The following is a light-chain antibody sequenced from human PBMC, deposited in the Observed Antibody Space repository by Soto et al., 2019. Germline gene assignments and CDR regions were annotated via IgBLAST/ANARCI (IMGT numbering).Light chain of an antibody. J-gene: IGKJ2*01. CDR1: QSISSW. CDR2: DAS. CDR3: QKYNSHPDMYT. Sequence: DIQMTQSPSTLSASVGDRVTITCRASQSISSWLAWYQQKPGKAPKLLIYDASSLESGVPSRFSGSGSGTEFTLTISSLQPDDFATYYCQKYNSHPDMYTFGQGTKVDIK. V-gene: IGKV1-5*01.